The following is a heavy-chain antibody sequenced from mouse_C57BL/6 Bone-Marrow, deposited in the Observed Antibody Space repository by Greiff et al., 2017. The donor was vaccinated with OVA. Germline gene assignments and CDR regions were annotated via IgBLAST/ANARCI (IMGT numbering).Heavy chain of an antibody. Sequence: VQLQQSGAELVRPGASVKLSCTASGFNIKDDYMHWVKQRPEQGLEWIGWIDPENGDTEYASKSQGKATITADTSSNTAYLQLSSLTSEDTAVYYCTPSYYGSSYNYWGQGTTLTVSS. CDR1: GFNIKDDY. V-gene: IGHV14-4*01. CDR2: IDPENGDT. D-gene: IGHD1-1*01. CDR3: TPSYYGSSYNY. J-gene: IGHJ2*01.